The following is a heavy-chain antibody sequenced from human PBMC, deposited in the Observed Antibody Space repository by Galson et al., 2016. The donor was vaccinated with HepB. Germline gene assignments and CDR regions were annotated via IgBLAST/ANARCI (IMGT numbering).Heavy chain of an antibody. V-gene: IGHV3-48*01. J-gene: IGHJ4*02. CDR2: VTSSSDTM. CDR1: GFIFSVYN. Sequence: SLRLSCAASGFIFSVYNMNWARQAPGKGLEWIAWVTSSSDTMYYADSVKGRFTISRDNAKNSLYLQMSSLRAEDTAMYYCARRSSPSSGWHYYFDYWGQGTLVTVSS. D-gene: IGHD6-19*01. CDR3: ARRSSPSSGWHYYFDY.